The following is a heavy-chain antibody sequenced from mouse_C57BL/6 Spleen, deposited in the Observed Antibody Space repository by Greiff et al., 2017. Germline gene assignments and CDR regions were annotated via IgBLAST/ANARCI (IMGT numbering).Heavy chain of an antibody. CDR2: ISYSGST. V-gene: IGHV3-1*01. D-gene: IGHD2-4*01. CDR3: ARGEDYGLFAY. CDR1: GYSITSGYD. J-gene: IGHJ3*01. Sequence: VQLQQSGPGMVKPSQSLSLTCTVTGYSITSGYDWHWIRHFPGNKLEWMGYISYSGSTNYNPSLKSRISITHDTSKNHFFLKLNSVTTEDTATYYCARGEDYGLFAYWGQGTLVTVSA.